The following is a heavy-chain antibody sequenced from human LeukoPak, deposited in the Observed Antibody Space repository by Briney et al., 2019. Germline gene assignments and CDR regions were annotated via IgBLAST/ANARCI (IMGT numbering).Heavy chain of an antibody. CDR2: IIPIFGTA. J-gene: IGHJ6*03. D-gene: IGHD1-1*01. Sequence: SVKVSCKASGGTFSSYAISWVRQAPGQGLEWMGGIIPIFGTANYAQKFQGRVTITADESTSTAYMELSSLRSEDTAVYYCASCQNDACSYYYYYMDVWGKGTTVTVSS. CDR3: ASCQNDACSYYYYYMDV. CDR1: GGTFSSYA. V-gene: IGHV1-69*13.